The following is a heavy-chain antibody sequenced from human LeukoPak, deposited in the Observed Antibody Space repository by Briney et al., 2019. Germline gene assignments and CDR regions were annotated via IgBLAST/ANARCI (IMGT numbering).Heavy chain of an antibody. D-gene: IGHD3-9*01. J-gene: IGHJ4*02. CDR3: AKGVSRRYFDWLPS. V-gene: IGHV3-7*03. Sequence: GGSLRLSCAASGFTFSSYWMSWVRQAPGKGLEWVANIKQDGSEKYYVDSVKGRFTISRDNAKNSLYLQMNSLRAEDTALYYCAKGVSRRYFDWLPSWGQGTLVTVSS. CDR2: IKQDGSEK. CDR1: GFTFSSYW.